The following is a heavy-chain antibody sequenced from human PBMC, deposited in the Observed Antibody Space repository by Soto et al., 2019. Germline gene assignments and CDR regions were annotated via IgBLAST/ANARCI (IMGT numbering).Heavy chain of an antibody. Sequence: SQTLSLTCAISGDRVSSNSAAWNWIRQSPSRGLEWLGRTYYRSKWYNDYAVSLKSRITINPDTSKNQSSLQLNSVTPEDTAVYYCARLSPTMVRGVIFYYYYGMDVWGQGTTVTVSS. CDR1: GDRVSSNSAA. CDR2: TYYRSKWYN. D-gene: IGHD3-10*01. J-gene: IGHJ6*02. CDR3: ARLSPTMVRGVIFYYYYGMDV. V-gene: IGHV6-1*01.